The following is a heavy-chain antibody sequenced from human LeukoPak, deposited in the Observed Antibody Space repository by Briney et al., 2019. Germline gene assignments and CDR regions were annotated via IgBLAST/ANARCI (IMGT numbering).Heavy chain of an antibody. CDR2: VYSGGST. Sequence: GGSLRLSCAASGFTFSSYAMSWVRQAPGKGLEWVSVVYSGGSTNYADSVKGRFTISRDNSKNTLYLQMNSLRAEDTAVYYCARGQSFGFPDYWGQGTLVTVSS. D-gene: IGHD5-18*01. V-gene: IGHV3-53*01. CDR1: GFTFSSYA. CDR3: ARGQSFGFPDY. J-gene: IGHJ4*02.